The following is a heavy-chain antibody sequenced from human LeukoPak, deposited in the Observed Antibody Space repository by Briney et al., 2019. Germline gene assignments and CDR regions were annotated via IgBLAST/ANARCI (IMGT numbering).Heavy chain of an antibody. J-gene: IGHJ5*02. CDR2: FDPEDGET. D-gene: IGHD4-17*01. CDR3: ARETVTILNWFDP. Sequence: ASVKVSCKVSGYTLTELSMHWVRQAPGKGLEWMGGFDPEDGETIYAQKFQGRVTITADKSTSTAYMELSSLRSEDTAVYYCARETVTILNWFDPWGQGTLVTVSS. V-gene: IGHV1-24*01. CDR1: GYTLTELS.